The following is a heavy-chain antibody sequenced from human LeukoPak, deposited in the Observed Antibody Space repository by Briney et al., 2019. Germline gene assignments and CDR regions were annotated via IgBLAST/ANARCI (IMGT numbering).Heavy chain of an antibody. CDR1: GYSISSGFY. V-gene: IGHV4-38-2*02. J-gene: IGHJ4*02. Sequence: SETLSLTCNVSGYSISSGFYWAWIRQSPGKGLEWIGSVQHGGDIYYNPSLKTRTTMSVDTSKNHFSLKLTSVTAADTAVFYCARGMGRFCTSTSCYLSFVYWGQRTLVTVSS. D-gene: IGHD2-2*01. CDR3: ARGMGRFCTSTSCYLSFVY. CDR2: VQHGGDI.